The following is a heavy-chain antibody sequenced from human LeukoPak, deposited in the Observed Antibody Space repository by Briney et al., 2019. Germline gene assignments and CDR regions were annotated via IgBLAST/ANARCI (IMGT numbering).Heavy chain of an antibody. V-gene: IGHV4-38-2*02. CDR1: GYSISSGYY. J-gene: IGHJ5*02. D-gene: IGHD3-16*02. Sequence: PSETLSLTCTVSGYSISSGYYWGWIRPFPGKGLEWIASIYHSGNTSYNPSLKSRVTISLDTSNNQFSLKLTSVTAADTALYYCARDPIMITFGGLFVMGWFDPWGQGTLVTVSS. CDR2: IYHSGNT. CDR3: ARDPIMITFGGLFVMGWFDP.